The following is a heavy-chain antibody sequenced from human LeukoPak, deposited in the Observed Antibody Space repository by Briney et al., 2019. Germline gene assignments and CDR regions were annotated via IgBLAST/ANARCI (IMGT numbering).Heavy chain of an antibody. Sequence: ASVNVSCKASGGTFSSYAISWVRQAPGQGLEWMGGIIPIFGTANYAQKFQGRVTITTDESTSTAYMELSSLRSEDTAVYYCARDLGIAARSDWGQGTLVTVSS. CDR3: ARDLGIAARSD. V-gene: IGHV1-69*05. J-gene: IGHJ4*02. D-gene: IGHD6-6*01. CDR1: GGTFSSYA. CDR2: IIPIFGTA.